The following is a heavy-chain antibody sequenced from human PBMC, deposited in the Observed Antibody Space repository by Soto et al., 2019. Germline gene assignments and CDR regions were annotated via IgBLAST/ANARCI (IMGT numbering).Heavy chain of an antibody. CDR1: GYSFTSYW. CDR3: ARQLPYGGNSYYGMDV. CDR2: IYLGDSDI. Sequence: GESLKISCKGSGYSFTSYWIGWVRQMPGKGLEWMGIIYLGDSDIRYSPSFQGQVTISADKSISTAYLQWSGLKASDTAIYYCARQLPYGGNSYYGMDVWGQGTTVTVSS. J-gene: IGHJ6*02. V-gene: IGHV5-51*01. D-gene: IGHD2-15*01.